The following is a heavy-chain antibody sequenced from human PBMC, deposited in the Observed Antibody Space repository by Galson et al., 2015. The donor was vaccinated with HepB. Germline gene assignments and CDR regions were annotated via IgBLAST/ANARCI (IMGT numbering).Heavy chain of an antibody. CDR1: GFTFDDYA. CDR3: ARIGAGGGSPIAPYYYYYMDV. CDR2: ISWNSGSI. Sequence: SLRLSCAASGFTFDDYAMHWVRQAPGKGLEWVSGISWNSGSIGYADSVKGRFTISRDNAKNSLYLQMNSLRAEDTALYYCARIGAGGGSPIAPYYYYYMDVWGKGTTVTVSS. D-gene: IGHD3-16*01. J-gene: IGHJ6*03. V-gene: IGHV3-9*01.